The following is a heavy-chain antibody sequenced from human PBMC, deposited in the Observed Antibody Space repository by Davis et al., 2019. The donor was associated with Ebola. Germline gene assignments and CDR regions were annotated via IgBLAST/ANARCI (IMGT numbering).Heavy chain of an antibody. CDR3: ARDVRCDATTCELGIFDY. Sequence: PSETLSLTCTVSGGSIISSSYAWGWIRQPPGKGLEWIGSIYNSGGTYYNPSLRSRVTMAIDTSTNHFSLTVTSVTAADTAVYYCARDVRCDATTCELGIFDYWGHGILVTVSS. J-gene: IGHJ4*01. CDR2: IYNSGGT. CDR1: GGSIISSSYA. V-gene: IGHV4-39*07. D-gene: IGHD2-2*01.